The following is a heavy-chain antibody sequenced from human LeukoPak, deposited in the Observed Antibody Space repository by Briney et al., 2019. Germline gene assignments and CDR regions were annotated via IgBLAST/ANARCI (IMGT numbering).Heavy chain of an antibody. CDR3: ARVGLAVANFDY. CDR2: IIPIFGTA. D-gene: IGHD6-19*01. J-gene: IGHJ4*02. Sequence: ASVKVSCKASGGTFSSYAISWVRQAPGQGLEWMGGIIPIFGTANYAQKFQGRVTITRDTSASTAYMELSSLRSEDTAVYYCARVGLAVANFDYWGQGTLVTVSS. CDR1: GGTFSSYA. V-gene: IGHV1-69*05.